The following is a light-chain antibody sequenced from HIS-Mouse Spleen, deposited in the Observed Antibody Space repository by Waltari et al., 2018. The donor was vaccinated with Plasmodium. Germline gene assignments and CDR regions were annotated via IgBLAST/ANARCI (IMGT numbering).Light chain of an antibody. J-gene: IGKJ2*01. V-gene: IGKV1-39*01. CDR2: AAS. CDR3: QQSHT. Sequence: DIQMTQSPSSLSASVGDRVTITCRAGQSISSYLNWYKQKPGKAPKLLIYAASSLQSGVPSRFSGSGSGTDFTLTISSLQPEDFATYYCQQSHTFGQGTKLEIK. CDR1: QSISSY.